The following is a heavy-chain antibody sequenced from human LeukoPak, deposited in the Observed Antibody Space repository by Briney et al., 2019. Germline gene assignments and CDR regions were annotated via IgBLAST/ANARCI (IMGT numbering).Heavy chain of an antibody. J-gene: IGHJ4*02. V-gene: IGHV3-53*01. Sequence: GGSLRLSCAASGFSVSGNYMSGVRQAPGKGLEWVSVIYSGGSTYHAESVRGRFTISRDNSKNTLYLQMNSLRVEDTAVYYCARGQYDNSGVYFDYWGQGTLVTVSS. D-gene: IGHD3-22*01. CDR1: GFSVSGNY. CDR2: IYSGGST. CDR3: ARGQYDNSGVYFDY.